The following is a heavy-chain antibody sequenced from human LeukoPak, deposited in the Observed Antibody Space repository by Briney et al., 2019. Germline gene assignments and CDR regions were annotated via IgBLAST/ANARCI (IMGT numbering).Heavy chain of an antibody. CDR3: ARQNGDNTRYSGLDV. Sequence: SQTLSLTCAISGDSVSSSSAAWNWIRQSASGGLEWLGRTYYRSKWYNDYALSVKSRIIVNPDTSKNQFSLQLNSVTPEDTAVYYCARQNGDNTRYSGLDVWGQGTAVTVSS. J-gene: IGHJ6*02. CDR1: GDSVSSSSAA. V-gene: IGHV6-1*01. CDR2: TYYRSKWYN. D-gene: IGHD4-23*01.